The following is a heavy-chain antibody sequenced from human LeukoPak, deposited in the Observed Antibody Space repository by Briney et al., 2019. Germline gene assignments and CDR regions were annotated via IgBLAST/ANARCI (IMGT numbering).Heavy chain of an antibody. D-gene: IGHD3-3*01. CDR3: ARGDFWRAA. V-gene: IGHV3-30*03. Sequence: PGGSLRLSCAASGFTFSSYGMHWVRQAPGKGLEWVAVISYDGSNKYYADSVKGRFTISRDNSKNTLYLQMNSLRAADTAVYYCARGDFWRAAWGQGTLVTVSS. CDR2: ISYDGSNK. CDR1: GFTFSSYG. J-gene: IGHJ5*02.